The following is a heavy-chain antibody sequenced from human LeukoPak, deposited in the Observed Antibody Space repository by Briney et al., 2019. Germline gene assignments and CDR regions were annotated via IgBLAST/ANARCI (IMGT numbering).Heavy chain of an antibody. J-gene: IGHJ4*02. V-gene: IGHV1-18*01. D-gene: IGHD3-22*01. CDR1: GYSFSNYG. CDR3: ARGLPPRRNYDSRGYYSYYFDY. CDR2: ISAYNGNT. Sequence: ASVKVSCKASGYSFSNYGIGWVRQPPGQGHEWVGWISAYNGNTKYAQMFQGRVTLTIDTSKSTTYMVLQSMRSDDTAVYYCARGLPPRRNYDSRGYYSYYFDYWGQGTLVTVSS.